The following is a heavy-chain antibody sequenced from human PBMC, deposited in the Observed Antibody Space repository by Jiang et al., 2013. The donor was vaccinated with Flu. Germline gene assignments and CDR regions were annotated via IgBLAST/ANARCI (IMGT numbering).Heavy chain of an antibody. CDR3: GRGGDSSGYFDY. CDR1: GYSISSGYY. J-gene: IGHJ4*02. D-gene: IGHD3-22*01. V-gene: IGHV4-38-2*01. Sequence: PSETLSLTCAVSGYSISSGYYWGWIRQPPGKGLEWIGSIYHSGSTYYNPSLKSRVTISVDTSKNQFSLKLSSVTAADTAVYYCGRGGDSSGYFDYWGQGTLVTVSS. CDR2: IYHSGST.